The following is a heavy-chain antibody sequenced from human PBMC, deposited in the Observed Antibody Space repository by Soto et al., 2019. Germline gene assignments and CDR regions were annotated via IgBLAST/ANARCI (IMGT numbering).Heavy chain of an antibody. CDR2: ISSSGRTI. CDR1: GFTFSSYE. D-gene: IGHD4-17*01. V-gene: IGHV3-48*03. Sequence: GGSLRLSCAASGFTFSSYEMNWVRQAPGKGLEWVSYISSSGRTIYYADSVKGRFTISRDNAKKSLYLQMNSLRAEDTAVYYCARDGLRGAFDIWGQGTMVTVSS. J-gene: IGHJ3*02. CDR3: ARDGLRGAFDI.